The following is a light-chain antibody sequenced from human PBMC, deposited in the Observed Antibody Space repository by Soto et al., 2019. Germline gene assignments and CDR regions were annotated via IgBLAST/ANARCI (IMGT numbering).Light chain of an antibody. CDR3: SSYTNTDALVV. CDR2: EVT. Sequence: QSVLTQPASVSGSPGQSITISCTGSSGAVGGYNYVSWYQQQPGKAHKLIIYEVTNRPSGVSNRFSASKSGNTASLTISGLQDEDSAYYYCSSYTNTDALVVFGTGTKLTVL. J-gene: IGLJ1*01. CDR1: SGAVGGYNY. V-gene: IGLV2-14*01.